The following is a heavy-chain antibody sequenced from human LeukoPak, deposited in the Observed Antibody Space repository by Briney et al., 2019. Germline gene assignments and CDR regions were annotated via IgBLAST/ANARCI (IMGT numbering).Heavy chain of an antibody. D-gene: IGHD3/OR15-3a*01. CDR1: GSIVSENY. V-gene: IGHV3-66*01. CDR3: VRDRWPGLGDF. J-gene: IGHJ6*02. CDR2: VYSGGLT. Sequence: GGSLRLSCAASGSIVSENYMSWVRQAPGKGLEWVSTVYSGGLTFYADPVKGRFTISRDNSKNTLYLQMSILRAEGTAVYYCVRDRWPGLGDFWGQGTTATVSS.